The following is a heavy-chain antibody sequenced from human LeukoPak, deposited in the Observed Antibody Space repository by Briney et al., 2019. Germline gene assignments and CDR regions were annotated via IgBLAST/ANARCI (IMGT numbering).Heavy chain of an antibody. CDR3: ARGLYSSTRNDY. CDR1: GGSISSSSYY. J-gene: IGHJ4*02. Sequence: SETLSLTCTVSGGSISSSSYYWGWIRQPPGKGLEWIGSIYYSGSTYYNPSLKSRVTISVDTSKNQFSLKLSSATAADTAVYYCARGLYSSTRNDYWGQGTLVTVSS. CDR2: IYYSGST. D-gene: IGHD6-13*01. V-gene: IGHV4-39*07.